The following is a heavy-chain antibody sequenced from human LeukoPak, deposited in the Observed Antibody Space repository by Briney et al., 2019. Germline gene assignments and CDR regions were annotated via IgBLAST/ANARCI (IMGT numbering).Heavy chain of an antibody. D-gene: IGHD3-10*01. V-gene: IGHV3-33*05. CDR2: ISHYDGNYK. CDR1: GFTFSSYG. Sequence: PGGSLRLSCAASGFTFSSYGMHWVRQAPGKGLEWVAVISHYDGNYKDYVDSVRGRFTISRDNSKNTLYLQMNSLRAEDTAVYYCARDDRGLGSGPPHDYWGQGTLVTVSS. CDR3: ARDDRGLGSGPPHDY. J-gene: IGHJ4*02.